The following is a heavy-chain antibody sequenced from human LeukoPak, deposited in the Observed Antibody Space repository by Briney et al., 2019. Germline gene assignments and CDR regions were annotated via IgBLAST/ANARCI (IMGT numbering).Heavy chain of an antibody. D-gene: IGHD1-26*01. Sequence: GGSLRLSCAASGFTFSSYAMHWVRQAPGKGLEYVSAISSNGGSTYYANSVKGRFTISRDNSKNTLYLQMGSLRAEDMAVYYCAIDRPLRGVGATTWIFDYWGQGTLVTVSS. CDR3: AIDRPLRGVGATTWIFDY. J-gene: IGHJ4*02. CDR2: ISSNGGST. V-gene: IGHV3-64*01. CDR1: GFTFSSYA.